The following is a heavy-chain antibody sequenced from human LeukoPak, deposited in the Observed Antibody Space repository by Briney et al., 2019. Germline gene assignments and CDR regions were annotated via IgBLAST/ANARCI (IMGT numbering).Heavy chain of an antibody. D-gene: IGHD3-22*01. J-gene: IGHJ4*02. CDR3: ANYYYDSSDY. V-gene: IGHV3-21*01. CDR2: ISIISSYI. Sequence: GGSLRLSCAASGFTFSDYYMNRVRQAPGKGLEWVSSISIISSYIYYADSVKGRFTISRDNAKNSLYLQMNSLRAEDTAVYYCANYYYDSSDYWGQGTLVTVSS. CDR1: GFTFSDYY.